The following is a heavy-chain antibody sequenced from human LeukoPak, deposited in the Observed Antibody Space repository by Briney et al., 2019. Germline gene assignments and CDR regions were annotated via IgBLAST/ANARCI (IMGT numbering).Heavy chain of an antibody. CDR2: INHSGST. CDR3: ARGLSSSCHLDY. Sequence: PSETLSLTCAVHGGSFSGYYWSWIRQPPGKGLEWIGEINHSGSTNYNPSLKSRVTISVDTSKNQFSLKLSSVTAADTAVYYCARGLSSSCHLDYWGQGTLVTVSS. V-gene: IGHV4-34*01. J-gene: IGHJ4*02. D-gene: IGHD6-6*01. CDR1: GGSFSGYY.